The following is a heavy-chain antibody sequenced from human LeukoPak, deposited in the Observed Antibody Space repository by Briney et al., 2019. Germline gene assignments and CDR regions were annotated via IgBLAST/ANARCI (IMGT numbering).Heavy chain of an antibody. V-gene: IGHV1-18*01. Sequence: ASVKVSCKASGYTFTSYGISWVRQAPGQGLEWMGWISAYNGNTNYAQKLQGRVTMTTDTSTSTAYMELRSLRSDDTAVYYCARDLRREYYYDSSGYYFHYWGQGTLDTVSS. CDR1: GYTFTSYG. J-gene: IGHJ4*02. CDR3: ARDLRREYYYDSSGYYFHY. D-gene: IGHD3-22*01. CDR2: ISAYNGNT.